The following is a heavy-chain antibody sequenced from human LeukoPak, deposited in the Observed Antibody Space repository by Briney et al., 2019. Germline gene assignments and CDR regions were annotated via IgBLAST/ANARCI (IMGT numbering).Heavy chain of an antibody. D-gene: IGHD4-17*01. Sequence: SETLSLTCTVSGGSISSYYWSWIRQPPGKGLEWIGYIYYSGSTNYNPSLKSRVTISVDTSKNQFSLKLSSVTAADTAVYYCARLSHQSTTTFDYWGQGTLVTVSS. J-gene: IGHJ4*02. V-gene: IGHV4-59*08. CDR1: GGSISSYY. CDR3: ARLSHQSTTTFDY. CDR2: IYYSGST.